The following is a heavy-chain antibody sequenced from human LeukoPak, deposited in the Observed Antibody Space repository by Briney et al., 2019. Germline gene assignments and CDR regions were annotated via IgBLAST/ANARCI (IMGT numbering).Heavy chain of an antibody. Sequence: GESLKISCEGSGYNFDSYWIAWVRQMSGKGLEYIGIIYPGDSDTRYNPSFQGQVKMSADKSINTAYLQWSSLKASDTAIYYCARRVDYFDTRSGSHLTGLDPWGQGTLVTVSS. D-gene: IGHD3-22*01. CDR2: IYPGDSDT. CDR1: GYNFDSYW. J-gene: IGHJ5*02. CDR3: ARRVDYFDTRSGSHLTGLDP. V-gene: IGHV5-51*01.